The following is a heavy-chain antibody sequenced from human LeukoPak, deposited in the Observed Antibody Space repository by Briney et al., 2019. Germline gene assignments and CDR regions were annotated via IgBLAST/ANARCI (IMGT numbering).Heavy chain of an antibody. CDR3: AREGPTEGPITIFGVGGFDI. CDR2: IWYDGSNK. Sequence: GRSLRLSCAASGFTFSSYGMHWVRQARGKGLEWVAVIWYDGSNKYYADSVKGRFTISRDNSKNTLYLQMNSLRAEDTAVYYCAREGPTEGPITIFGVGGFDIWGQGTMVTVSS. J-gene: IGHJ3*02. V-gene: IGHV3-33*01. CDR1: GFTFSSYG. D-gene: IGHD3-3*01.